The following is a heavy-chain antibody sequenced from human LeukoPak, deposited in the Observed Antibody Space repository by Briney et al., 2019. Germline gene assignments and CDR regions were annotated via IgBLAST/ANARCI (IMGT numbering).Heavy chain of an antibody. CDR2: ISYDGSDK. J-gene: IGHJ6*02. CDR1: GFTFSSYA. V-gene: IGHV3-30-3*01. Sequence: GRSLRLSCAASGFTFSSYAIHWVRQAPGKGLEWVAVISYDGSDKYYADSVKGRFTISRDSSKNTLYLQMNSLRAEDTAVYYCAWTDSSGYPYYYYGMDVWGQGTTVTVSS. D-gene: IGHD3-22*01. CDR3: AWTDSSGYPYYYYGMDV.